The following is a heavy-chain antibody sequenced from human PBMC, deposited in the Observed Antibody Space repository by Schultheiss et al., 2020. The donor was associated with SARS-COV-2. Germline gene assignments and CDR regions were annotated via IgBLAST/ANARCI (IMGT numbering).Heavy chain of an antibody. J-gene: IGHJ3*02. Sequence: SGPTLVKPTQTLTLTCSFSGFSLTTSGVRVGWIRQPPGKALEWLALIYWNDDKRYSPSLKSRLTITKDTSKNQVVLTMTNMDPVDTATYYCARACSSTSCYTVGAFDIWGQGTIVTVSS. CDR3: ARACSSTSCYTVGAFDI. V-gene: IGHV2-5*01. CDR1: GFSLTTSGVR. CDR2: IYWNDDK. D-gene: IGHD2-2*02.